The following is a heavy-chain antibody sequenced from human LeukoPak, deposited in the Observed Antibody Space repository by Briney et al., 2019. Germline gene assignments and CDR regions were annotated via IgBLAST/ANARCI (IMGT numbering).Heavy chain of an antibody. CDR2: INSGGSWT. CDR3: VSFYETY. D-gene: IGHD2/OR15-2a*01. Sequence: GGSLRLSCAASGNYWMHWVRQAPGKGLVWVSHINSGGSWTSYADSVKGRFTISKDNAKITVYLQMNSLRAEDTAVYNCVSFYETYWGRGTLVTVSS. CDR1: GNYW. J-gene: IGHJ4*02. V-gene: IGHV3-74*01.